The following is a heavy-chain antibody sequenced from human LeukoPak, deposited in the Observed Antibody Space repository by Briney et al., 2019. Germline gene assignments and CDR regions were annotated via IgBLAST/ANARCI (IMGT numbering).Heavy chain of an antibody. CDR2: IFYSGST. D-gene: IGHD6-19*01. J-gene: IGHJ5*02. V-gene: IGHV4-39*01. CDR1: GASISSSSYY. Sequence: SETLSLTCTVSGASISSSSYYWGWIRQPPGKGLEWIGSIFYSGSTYYNPSLKSRVTISVDTSKKQFFLRLSSVTAADTAVYYRAKGHRYSSGWYWSHWFDPWGQGTLVTVSS. CDR3: AKGHRYSSGWYWSHWFDP.